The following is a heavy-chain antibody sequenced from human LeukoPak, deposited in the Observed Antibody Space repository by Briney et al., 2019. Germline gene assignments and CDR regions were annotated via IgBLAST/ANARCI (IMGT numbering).Heavy chain of an antibody. CDR3: ARDASYYDFWSGYYTRWFDP. CDR1: GGSISSGDYF. D-gene: IGHD3-3*01. V-gene: IGHV4-31*03. J-gene: IGHJ5*02. CDR2: IYYSGST. Sequence: SETLSLTCTVSGGSISSGDYFWSWIRQHPGKGLEWIGYIYYSGSTFYNPSLKSRVTISLDTSKNQFSLKLSSVTAADTAVYYCARDASYYDFWSGYYTRWFDPWGQGTLVTVSS.